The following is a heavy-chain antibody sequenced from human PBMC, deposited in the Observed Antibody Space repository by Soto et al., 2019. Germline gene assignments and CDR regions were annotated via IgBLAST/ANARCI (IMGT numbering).Heavy chain of an antibody. D-gene: IGHD1-26*01. CDR3: ATDWWETPSTLKNYYYYGMDV. V-gene: IGHV1-24*01. Sequence: ASVKVSCEVSGYTLTELSMHWVRQAPGKGREWMGGFDPEDGGTIYAQKFQGRVTMTEDTSTDTAYMELSSLRSEDTAVYYCATDWWETPSTLKNYYYYGMDVWGQGTTVTVSS. CDR2: FDPEDGGT. J-gene: IGHJ6*02. CDR1: GYTLTELS.